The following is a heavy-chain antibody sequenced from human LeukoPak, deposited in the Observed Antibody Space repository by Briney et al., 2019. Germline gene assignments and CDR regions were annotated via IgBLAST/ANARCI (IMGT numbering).Heavy chain of an antibody. J-gene: IGHJ4*02. Sequence: GGSLRLSCAASGFTFSSYSMNWVRQAPGKGLEWVSSISSSSSYIYYADSVKGRFTISRDNAKNSLYLQMNSLRAEDTAVYYCARDLISRDGYNFDYWGQGTLVTVSS. CDR3: ARDLISRDGYNFDY. CDR2: ISSSSSYI. CDR1: GFTFSSYS. D-gene: IGHD5-24*01. V-gene: IGHV3-21*01.